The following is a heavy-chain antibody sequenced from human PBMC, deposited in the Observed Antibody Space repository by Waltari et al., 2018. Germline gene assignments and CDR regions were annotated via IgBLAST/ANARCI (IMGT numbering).Heavy chain of an antibody. D-gene: IGHD3-22*01. CDR3: AKDMAGRRTMIVVVEPLGFRVFDY. CDR2: ISWNSGSI. CDR1: GFTFDDYA. Sequence: EVQLVESGGGLVQPGRSLRLSCAASGFTFDDYAMHWVRQAPGKGLEWVSGISWNSGSIGYADSVKGRFTISRDNAKNSLYLQMNSLRAEDTALYYCAKDMAGRRTMIVVVEPLGFRVFDYWGQGTLVTVSS. J-gene: IGHJ4*02. V-gene: IGHV3-9*01.